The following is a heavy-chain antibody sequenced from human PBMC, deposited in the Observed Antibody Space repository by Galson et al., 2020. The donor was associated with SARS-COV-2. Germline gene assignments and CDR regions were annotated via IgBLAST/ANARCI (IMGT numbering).Heavy chain of an antibody. CDR1: GFSFSDYY. V-gene: IGHV3-11*06. Sequence: GESLKISCAASGFSFSDYYMNWIRQAPGKGLEWVSYISSTSTYANYADSVKGRFTISRDNAKNSLYLHMNSLRAEDAAVYYCARDEVRHSDSRTYYPDSFDIWGQGTMVTVSS. CDR3: ARDEVRHSDSRTYYPDSFDI. D-gene: IGHD3-22*01. CDR2: ISSTSTYA. J-gene: IGHJ3*02.